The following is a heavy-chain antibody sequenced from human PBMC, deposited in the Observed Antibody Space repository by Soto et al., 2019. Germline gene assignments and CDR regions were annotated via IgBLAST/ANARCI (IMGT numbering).Heavy chain of an antibody. V-gene: IGHV2-5*02. Sequence: QITLKESGPTLVKPTQTLTLTCTFSGFSLTTTGVGVGWIRQPPGKALEWLVLIYWDDDKRYSPSVRSRLTITKATSKHQVVLTMTNIDPVDTATYCCAHRLGGYSWNDGYFDYWGQGTLVTVSS. CDR3: AHRLGGYSWNDGYFDY. D-gene: IGHD1-20*01. J-gene: IGHJ4*02. CDR1: GFSLTTTGVG. CDR2: IYWDDDK.